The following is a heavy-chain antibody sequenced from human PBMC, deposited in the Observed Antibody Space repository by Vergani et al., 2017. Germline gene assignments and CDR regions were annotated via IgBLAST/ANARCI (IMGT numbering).Heavy chain of an antibody. CDR1: GGSVSSGSYY. V-gene: IGHV4-61*01. J-gene: IGHJ5*02. D-gene: IGHD3-3*01. Sequence: QVQLQESGPGLVKPSETLSLTCTVSGGSVSSGSYYWSWIRQPPGKGLEWIGYIYYSGSTYYNPSLKSRVTISVDTSKNQFSLKLSSVTAADTAVYYCASLKPYYDFWSGYSNWFDPWGQGTLVTVSS. CDR3: ASLKPYYDFWSGYSNWFDP. CDR2: IYYSGST.